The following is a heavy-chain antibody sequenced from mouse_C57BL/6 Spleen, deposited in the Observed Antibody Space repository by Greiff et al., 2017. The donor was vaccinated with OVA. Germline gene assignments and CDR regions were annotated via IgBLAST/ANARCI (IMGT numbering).Heavy chain of an antibody. J-gene: IGHJ4*01. Sequence: EVKLVESGPELVKPGASVKMSCKASGYTFTDYNMHWVKQSHGKSLEWIGYINPNNGGTSYNQKFKGKATLTVNKSSSTAYMELRSLTSEDSAVYYCARRLYDAMDYWGQGTAVTVSS. CDR2: INPNNGGT. D-gene: IGHD3-2*02. CDR1: GYTFTDYN. CDR3: ARRLYDAMDY. V-gene: IGHV1-22*01.